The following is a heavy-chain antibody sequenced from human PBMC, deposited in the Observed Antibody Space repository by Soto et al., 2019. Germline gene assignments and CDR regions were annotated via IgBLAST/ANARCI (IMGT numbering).Heavy chain of an antibody. CDR3: AMVDVYVTPSPQDV. J-gene: IGHJ6*02. V-gene: IGHV1-18*01. CDR2: INAYNGNT. Sequence: ASVKPSCKASGYSFTRYGIGWARQAPGQGLEWMGWINAYNGNTNYAQNLQGRLTLTTDTSTTTAYMELRSLRSNDTAIYYCAMVDVYVTPSPQDVWGQGTTVTVSS. CDR1: GYSFTRYG. D-gene: IGHD3-16*01.